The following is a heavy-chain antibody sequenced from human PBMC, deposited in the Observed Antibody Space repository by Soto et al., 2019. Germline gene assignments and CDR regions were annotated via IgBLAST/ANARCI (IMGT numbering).Heavy chain of an antibody. CDR1: GGSVSSGSYY. V-gene: IGHV4-61*01. CDR2: IYYSGST. J-gene: IGHJ4*02. CDR3: ARETGAPLTGDGDYFDY. Sequence: SETLSLTCTVSGGSVSSGSYYWSWIRQPPGKGLEWLGYIYYSGSTNYNPSLKSRVTISVDTSKNQFSLKLSSVTAADTAVYYCARETGAPLTGDGDYFDYWGQGTLVTVSS. D-gene: IGHD7-27*01.